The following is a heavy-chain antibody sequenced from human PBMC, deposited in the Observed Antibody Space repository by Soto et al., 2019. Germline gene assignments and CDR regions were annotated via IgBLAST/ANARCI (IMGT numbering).Heavy chain of an antibody. CDR2: INHSGAT. CDR1: GGPITSDNW. Sequence: PSETLSLTCAVSGGPITSDNWYNWVRQPPGKGLEWIGEINHSGATNYSPSLKSRVTISVDKSKNQFSLKLTSVTAADTAMYYCTKDHTGADAFDIWGQGTMVTV. J-gene: IGHJ3*02. V-gene: IGHV4-4*02. D-gene: IGHD7-27*01. CDR3: TKDHTGADAFDI.